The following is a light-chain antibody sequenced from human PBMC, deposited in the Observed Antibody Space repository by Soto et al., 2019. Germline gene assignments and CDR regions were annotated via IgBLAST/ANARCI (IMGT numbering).Light chain of an antibody. CDR2: GAS. V-gene: IGKV3-20*01. CDR3: QQYGSSGT. Sequence: EIVMTQSPATPSVSPEERATLSCRVGHAVSSSYLAWYQQKPGKAPRPLIYGASNRATGIPDRLSGSGSGTDFTLTIRRLEPEDFAVYYCQQYGSSGTFGQGTKVDIK. CDR1: HAVSSSY. J-gene: IGKJ1*01.